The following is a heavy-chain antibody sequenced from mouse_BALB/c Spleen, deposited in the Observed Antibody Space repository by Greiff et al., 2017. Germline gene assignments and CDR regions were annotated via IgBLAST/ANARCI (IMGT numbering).Heavy chain of an antibody. D-gene: IGHD2-10*02. Sequence: VQLKESGAELVRPGSSVKISCKASGYAFSSYWMHWVKQRPGQGLEWIGAIYPGNSDTSYNQKFKGKAKLTAVTSASTAYMELSSLTNEDSAVYYCTREEYGNFDYWGQGTTLTVSS. CDR1: GYAFSSYW. V-gene: IGHV1-5*01. CDR2: IYPGNSDT. CDR3: TREEYGNFDY. J-gene: IGHJ2*01.